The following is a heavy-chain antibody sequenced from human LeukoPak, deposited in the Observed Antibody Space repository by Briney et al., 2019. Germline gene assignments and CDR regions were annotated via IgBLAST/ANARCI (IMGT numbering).Heavy chain of an antibody. CDR3: ARHFRPGHYGDYVRSSAFDI. CDR2: IYYSGNT. J-gene: IGHJ3*02. D-gene: IGHD4-17*01. Sequence: SETLSLTCIVSGGSISSYYWSWIRQPPGKGLEWIGYIYYSGNTNYNSSLRSRVTISVDTSKNQFSLKLSSVTAADTAVYYCARHFRPGHYGDYVRSSAFDIWGQGTLVTVSS. V-gene: IGHV4-59*08. CDR1: GGSISSYY.